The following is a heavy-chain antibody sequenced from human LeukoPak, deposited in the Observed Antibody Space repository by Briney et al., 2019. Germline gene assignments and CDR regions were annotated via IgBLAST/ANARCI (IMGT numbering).Heavy chain of an antibody. V-gene: IGHV3-21*01. Sequence: GGSLRLSCAASGFTFSSYSMNWVRQAPGKGLEWVSSISSSSSYIYYADSVKGRFTISRDNAKNSLYLQMNSLRAEDTAVYYCARVPGGIAVALVDYWGQGTLVTVSS. J-gene: IGHJ4*02. CDR1: GFTFSSYS. CDR2: ISSSSSYI. CDR3: ARVPGGIAVALVDY. D-gene: IGHD6-19*01.